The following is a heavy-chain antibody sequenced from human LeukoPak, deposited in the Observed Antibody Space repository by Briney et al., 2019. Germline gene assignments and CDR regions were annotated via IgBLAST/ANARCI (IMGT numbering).Heavy chain of an antibody. V-gene: IGHV3-48*03. CDR1: GFTFSSYE. D-gene: IGHD5-12*01. CDR2: ISSSGSTI. CDR3: ARGGIVATIFDY. Sequence: GGSLRLSCAASGFTFSSYEMNWVRQAPGKGLEWVSYISSSGSTIYYADSVKGRFTISRDNGKNSLYLQMNSLRAEDTAVYYCARGGIVATIFDYWGQGTLVTVSS. J-gene: IGHJ4*02.